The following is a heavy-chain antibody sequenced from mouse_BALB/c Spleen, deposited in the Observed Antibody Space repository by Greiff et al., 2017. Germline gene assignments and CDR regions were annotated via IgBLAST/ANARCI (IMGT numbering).Heavy chain of an antibody. CDR2: ISSGGSYT. CDR1: GFTFSSYG. D-gene: IGHD2-1*01. Sequence: EVKVVESGGDLVKPGGSLKLSCAASGFTFSSYGMSWVRQTPDKRLEWVATISSGGSYTYYPDSVKGRFTISRDNAKNTLYLQMSSLKSEDTAMYYCALYYGNYGFDYWGQGTTLTVSS. CDR3: ALYYGNYGFDY. J-gene: IGHJ2*01. V-gene: IGHV5-6*01.